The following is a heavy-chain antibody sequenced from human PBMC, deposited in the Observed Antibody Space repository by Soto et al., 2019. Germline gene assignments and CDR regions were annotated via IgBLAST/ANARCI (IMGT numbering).Heavy chain of an antibody. CDR1: GFTFSSST. CDR2: ISSTSSYI. CDR3: ARGRLSTGWYDF. Sequence: EVHLVESGGGLVKPGGSLRLSCAASGFTFSSSTMTWVRQAPGKGLEWVSSISSTSSYIYYADSLKGRFTISRDNAKNSLYLQMNSLRDEDTAVYHCARGRLSTGWYDFWGQGTLVTVSP. V-gene: IGHV3-21*01. D-gene: IGHD6-19*01. J-gene: IGHJ4*02.